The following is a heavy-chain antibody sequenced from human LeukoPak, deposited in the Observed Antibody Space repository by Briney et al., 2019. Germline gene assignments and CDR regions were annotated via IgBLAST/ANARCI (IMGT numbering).Heavy chain of an antibody. CDR3: ARDLGKAAMPYFDY. D-gene: IGHD2-2*01. Sequence: PGGSLRLSCAASGFTFSSYGMSWVRQAPGKGLEWVSAISGSGGSTYYADSVKGRFTISRDNSKNTLYLQMNSLRAEDTAVYYCARDLGKAAMPYFDYWGQGTLVTVSS. CDR1: GFTFSSYG. V-gene: IGHV3-23*01. J-gene: IGHJ4*02. CDR2: ISGSGGST.